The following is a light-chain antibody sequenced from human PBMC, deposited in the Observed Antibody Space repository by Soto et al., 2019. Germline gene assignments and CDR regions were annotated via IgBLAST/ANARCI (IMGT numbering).Light chain of an antibody. J-gene: IGLJ2*01. CDR2: EGS. Sequence: QSALTQPASVSGSPGQSITISCTGTSSDVGSYNLVSWYQQHPGKAPKLMIYEGSKRPSGVSNRFSGSKSGNTASLTISGLQAEDEADYYCCSYPGSSTLYVVFGGGTQLTVL. V-gene: IGLV2-23*01. CDR3: CSYPGSSTLYVV. CDR1: SSDVGSYNL.